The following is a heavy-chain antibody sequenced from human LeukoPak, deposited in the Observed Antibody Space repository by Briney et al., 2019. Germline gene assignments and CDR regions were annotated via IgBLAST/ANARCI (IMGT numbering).Heavy chain of an antibody. CDR1: GFTFSSYW. CDR2: IKGDGSDN. Sequence: PGGALRLSCAASGFTFSSYWMSWVRQAPGKGLEWVANIKGDGSDNHYVDSVSGRFTISRDNAKNSLYLQMNSMRAEDTAVYYCARDLGYYRADYWGQGTLVTVSS. J-gene: IGHJ4*02. CDR3: ARDLGYYRADY. D-gene: IGHD1-26*01. V-gene: IGHV3-7*04.